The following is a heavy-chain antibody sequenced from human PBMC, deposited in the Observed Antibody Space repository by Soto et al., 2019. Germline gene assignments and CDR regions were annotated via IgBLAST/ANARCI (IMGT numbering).Heavy chain of an antibody. CDR1: GYTFTSYG. V-gene: IGHV1-18*01. D-gene: IGHD6-13*01. Sequence: QVQLVQSGAEVKKPGASVKVSCKASGYTFTSYGISWVRQAPGQGLEWMGWISAYNGKTNYAQKLQGRVTMTTDTSTSSAYMELRRLRSGDTPVYYCAREAAVGTLDYWGQGTLVTVSS. CDR3: AREAAVGTLDY. J-gene: IGHJ4*02. CDR2: ISAYNGKT.